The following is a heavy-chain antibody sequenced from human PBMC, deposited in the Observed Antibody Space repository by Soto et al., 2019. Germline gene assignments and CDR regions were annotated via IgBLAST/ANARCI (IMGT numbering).Heavy chain of an antibody. CDR1: GFSLSTSGVG. V-gene: IGHV2-5*01. CDR3: MDH. J-gene: IGHJ4*02. D-gene: IGHD4-17*01. CDR2: IYWNDDK. Sequence: SGPTLVNPTQTLTLTCTFSGFSLSTSGVGVGWIRQPPGKALEWLALIYWNDDKRYSPSLKSRPTITKDTSKNQVVLTMTNMDAVYGDGLWLMDHWGQGTQVTVSS.